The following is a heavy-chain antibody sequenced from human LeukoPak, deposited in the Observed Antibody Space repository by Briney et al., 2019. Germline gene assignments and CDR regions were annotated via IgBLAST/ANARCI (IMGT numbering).Heavy chain of an antibody. CDR1: GFTFSNAW. Sequence: GGSLRLSCAASGFTFSNAWMSWVRPTPVKGLEWVGHTISIADGGTTEHAAPVKGRFTIPRDDSKNTLYLQIKSLKTEDTAVYYCTTDTSSGWYYWGQGTLVTVSS. CDR3: TTDTSSGWYY. CDR2: TISIADGGTT. D-gene: IGHD6-19*01. J-gene: IGHJ4*02. V-gene: IGHV3-15*01.